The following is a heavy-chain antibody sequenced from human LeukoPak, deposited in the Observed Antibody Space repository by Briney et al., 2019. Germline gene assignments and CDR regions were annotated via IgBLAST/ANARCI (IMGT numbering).Heavy chain of an antibody. CDR3: ARDRGAVAATWFDY. V-gene: IGHV3-11*05. J-gene: IGHJ4*02. CDR1: GFTFSGYY. CDR2: IGSSSSYT. Sequence: GGSLRLSCAACGFTFSGYYMSWIRQAPGKGLEWVSCIGSSSSYTNYADSVKGRFTISRDNAKNSLYLQMDGLRAEDTAVYYCARDRGAVAATWFDYWGQGTLVTVSS. D-gene: IGHD6-19*01.